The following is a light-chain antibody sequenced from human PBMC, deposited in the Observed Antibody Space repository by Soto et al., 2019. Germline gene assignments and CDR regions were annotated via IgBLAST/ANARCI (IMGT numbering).Light chain of an antibody. CDR2: EVS. CDR3: SAYIPGGTRV. CDR1: SSDVGGYNY. V-gene: IGLV2-14*01. Sequence: QSVLTQPASVSGSPGQSITISCTGTSSDVGGYNYLSWYQQHPGKAPRVMIYEVSNRPSGVSNRFSGSKSGNTASLTISGLQAENEGDYICSAYIPGGTRVFGGGTKVTVL. J-gene: IGLJ3*02.